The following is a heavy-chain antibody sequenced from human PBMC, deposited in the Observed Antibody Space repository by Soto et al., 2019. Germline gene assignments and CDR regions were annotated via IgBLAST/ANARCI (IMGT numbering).Heavy chain of an antibody. CDR2: ITPTGAT. CDR1: GFTFTNYA. V-gene: IGHV3-23*01. D-gene: IGHD6-19*01. J-gene: IGHJ4*02. Sequence: EMQLLESGGGLVQPGGSLRLFCAASGFTFTNYAMTWVRQAPGKGLEWVSTITPTGATFYGDTVKARFTIPRDNSRSTVFLQMNSLRAEDTAMYYCARTDKFNSQSSGWANRFDYWGQGTLVTVSS. CDR3: ARTDKFNSQSSGWANRFDY.